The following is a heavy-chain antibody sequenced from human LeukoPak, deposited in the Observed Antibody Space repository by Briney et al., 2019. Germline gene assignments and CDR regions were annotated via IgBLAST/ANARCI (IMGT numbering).Heavy chain of an antibody. J-gene: IGHJ4*02. V-gene: IGHV1-46*01. CDR1: GYTFTSYY. CDR2: INPSGGSK. D-gene: IGHD2-15*01. Sequence: ASVTVSCTASGYTFTSYYMHWVRQAPGQGLEGMGIINPSGGSKSYAQKFQGRVTMTRDTSTSTVYMELSSLRSEDTAVYYCARAVYCSGGSCYSGPTFDYWGQGTLVTVSS. CDR3: ARAVYCSGGSCYSGPTFDY.